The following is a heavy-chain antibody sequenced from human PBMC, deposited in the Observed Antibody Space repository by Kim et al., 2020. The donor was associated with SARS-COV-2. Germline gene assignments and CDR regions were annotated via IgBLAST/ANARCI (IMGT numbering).Heavy chain of an antibody. V-gene: IGHV4-4*07. CDR3: ARDGSGWYYFDY. CDR2: IYTSWST. Sequence: SETLSLTCTVSGGSISSFYWSWIRQPAGKGLEWVGRIYTSWSTNYNPSLKSRVTMSVDTSKNQFSLKLSSVTAADTAVYYCARDGSGWYYFDYWGQGTLVTVSS. D-gene: IGHD6-19*01. CDR1: GGSISSFY. J-gene: IGHJ4*02.